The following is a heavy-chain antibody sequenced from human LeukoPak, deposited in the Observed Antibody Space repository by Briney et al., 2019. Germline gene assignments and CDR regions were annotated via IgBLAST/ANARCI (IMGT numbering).Heavy chain of an antibody. J-gene: IGHJ3*02. V-gene: IGHV3-74*01. D-gene: IGHD3-22*01. CDR2: INSDGSST. CDR3: AKPGDSSGYPDAFDI. CDR1: GFTFSSYW. Sequence: PGGSLRLSCAASGFTFSSYWMHWVRQAPGKGLVWVSRINSDGSSTSYADSVKGRFTISRDNAKNTLYLQMNSLGVEDTALYYCAKPGDSSGYPDAFDIWGQGTMVTVSS.